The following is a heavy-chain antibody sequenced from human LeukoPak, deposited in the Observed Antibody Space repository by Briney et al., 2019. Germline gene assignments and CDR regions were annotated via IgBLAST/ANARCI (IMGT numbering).Heavy chain of an antibody. D-gene: IGHD1-14*01. CDR3: ARVSSPLQYNWFDP. CDR1: GYTFTACY. CDR2: INPNSGDT. Sequence: ASVKVSCKASGYTFTACYIHWVRQAPGQGLEWMGRINPNSGDTNYAQKFQGRVTMTRDTSINTAYMELSRLRSDDTAVYYCARVSSPLQYNWFDPWGQGTLVAVSS. J-gene: IGHJ5*02. V-gene: IGHV1-2*06.